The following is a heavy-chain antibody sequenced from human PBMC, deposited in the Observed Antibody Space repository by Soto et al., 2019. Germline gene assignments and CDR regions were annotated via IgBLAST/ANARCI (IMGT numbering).Heavy chain of an antibody. CDR2: ISRDGGTN. D-gene: IGHD2-8*01. V-gene: IGHV3-30*03. Sequence: QVQLVESGGGVVQPGRSLRLSCAASGFTVSSYGMPWARQATGKGLEWVAVISRDGGTNYSADSVKGRFTISRDKSRNTLFLEMNSLRCDDMAVYYCNGEVESGYWGQGTLVTVS. CDR1: GFTVSSYG. CDR3: NGEVESGY. J-gene: IGHJ4*02.